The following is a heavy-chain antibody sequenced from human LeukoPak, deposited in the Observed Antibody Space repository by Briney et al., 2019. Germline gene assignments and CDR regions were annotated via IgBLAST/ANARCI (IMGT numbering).Heavy chain of an antibody. D-gene: IGHD6-6*01. CDR2: ISSSSSYV. Sequence: KPGGCLRLSCAASGFTFSSYAMSWVRQAPGKGLEWVSSISSSSSYVYYADSVKGRFTISRDNAKNSLYLQMNSLRAEDTAVYYCAREYSSSRGAYYFDYWGQGTLVTVHS. V-gene: IGHV3-21*01. CDR1: GFTFSSYA. J-gene: IGHJ4*02. CDR3: AREYSSSRGAYYFDY.